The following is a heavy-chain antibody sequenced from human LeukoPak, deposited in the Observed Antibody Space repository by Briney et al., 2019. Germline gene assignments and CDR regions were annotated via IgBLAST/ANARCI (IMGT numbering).Heavy chain of an antibody. CDR1: GFTLTTYW. CDR2: IKEDGSES. V-gene: IGHV3-7*03. D-gene: IGHD5-24*01. Sequence: GGSLRLSRAASGFTLTTYWMTWVRQAPGKGLEWVAKIKEDGSESSYEDSVKGRFTISRDNARNSLYLQMNSLRVEDTAVYYCARHQMDTGYRPFDIWGQGRMVTVSS. CDR3: ARHQMDTGYRPFDI. J-gene: IGHJ3*02.